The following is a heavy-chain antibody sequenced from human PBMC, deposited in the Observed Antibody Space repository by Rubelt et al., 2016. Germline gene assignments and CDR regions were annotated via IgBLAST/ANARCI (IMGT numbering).Heavy chain of an antibody. V-gene: IGHV4-39*01. CDR1: GTSISSTSFY. CDR2: IYYSGST. CDR3: ARGPSSDGWLSFDY. D-gene: IGHD6-13*01. J-gene: IGHJ4*02. Sequence: QLQLQESGPGLVKPPETLSLACTVSGTSISSTSFYWGWIRQPPGKGLEWLGNIYYSGSTYYNPSLKSRVTISVDKAKNPFSLRLISVAAADTAVYYCARGPSSDGWLSFDYGGQGTLVTVSS.